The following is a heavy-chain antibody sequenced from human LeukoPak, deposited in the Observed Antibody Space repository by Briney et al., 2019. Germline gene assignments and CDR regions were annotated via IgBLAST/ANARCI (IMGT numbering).Heavy chain of an antibody. CDR2: MRSDGSDI. Sequence: GGSLRLSCAASGFSFISYAMLWFRQAPGKGLEWVAFMRSDGSDIFYAESLKGRFTISRDNAKSTLFLQMHSLRAEDTAVYYCARDDYYFASENRGQGALVTVSS. D-gene: IGHD2/OR15-2a*01. V-gene: IGHV3-30*02. CDR3: ARDDYYFASEN. J-gene: IGHJ4*02. CDR1: GFSFISYA.